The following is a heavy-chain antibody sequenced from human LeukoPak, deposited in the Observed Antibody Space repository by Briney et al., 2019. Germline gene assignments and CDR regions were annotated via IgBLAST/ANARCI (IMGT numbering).Heavy chain of an antibody. D-gene: IGHD3-10*01. CDR1: GGSVSSTSYY. Sequence: TSETLSLTCTVSGGSVSSTSYYWGWIRQPPGKGLEWIGNIYYSGSTSYNPSLKSRVTISVDTSRNQFSLKLTSVTAADTAVYYCARGRYYGSDYWGQGTLVTVSS. V-gene: IGHV4-39*01. J-gene: IGHJ4*02. CDR2: IYYSGST. CDR3: ARGRYYGSDY.